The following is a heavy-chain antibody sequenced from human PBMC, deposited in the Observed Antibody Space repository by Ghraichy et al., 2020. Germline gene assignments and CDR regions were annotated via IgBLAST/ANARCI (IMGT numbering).Heavy chain of an antibody. CDR1: GFTFSSYS. D-gene: IGHD3-22*01. V-gene: IGHV3-21*01. Sequence: GGSLRLSCAASGFTFSSYSMNWVRQAPGKGLEWVSSISSSSSYIYYADSVKGRFTISRDNAKNSLYLQMNSLRAEDTAVYYCARAYDNSGYYYSPGYYYGMDVWGQGTTVTVSS. CDR2: ISSSSSYI. J-gene: IGHJ6*02. CDR3: ARAYDNSGYYYSPGYYYGMDV.